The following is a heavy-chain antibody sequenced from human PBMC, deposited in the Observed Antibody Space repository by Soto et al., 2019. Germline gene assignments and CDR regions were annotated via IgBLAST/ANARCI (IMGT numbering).Heavy chain of an antibody. V-gene: IGHV4-4*02. CDR1: GGSISSSNW. D-gene: IGHD2-21*02. CDR3: ARDLRLVVVTANILDAFDI. Sequence: SDTLSLTCAVSGGSISSSNWWSWVRQPPGKGLEWIGEIYHSGSTNYNPSLKSRVTISVDKSKNQFSLKLSSVTAADTAVYYCARDLRLVVVTANILDAFDIWGQGTMVT. J-gene: IGHJ3*02. CDR2: IYHSGST.